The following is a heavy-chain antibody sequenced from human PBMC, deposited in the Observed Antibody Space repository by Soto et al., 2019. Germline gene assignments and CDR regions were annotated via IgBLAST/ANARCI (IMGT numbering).Heavy chain of an antibody. Sequence: QVQLVQSGAEEKKPGASVKVSCKASGYTFTSYAMHWVRLAPGQRLEWMGWINAGNGNTNYSQKFQGRVTITRDTSASTAYMELSSLRSEDPVVYYCARSIVVVTALDYWGQGTLVTVSS. CDR3: ARSIVVVTALDY. V-gene: IGHV1-3*05. J-gene: IGHJ4*02. CDR1: GYTFTSYA. D-gene: IGHD2-21*02. CDR2: INAGNGNT.